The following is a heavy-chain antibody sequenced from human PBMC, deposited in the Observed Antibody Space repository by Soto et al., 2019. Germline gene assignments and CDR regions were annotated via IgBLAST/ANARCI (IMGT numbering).Heavy chain of an antibody. CDR3: ERVCSSGWYCAFDI. V-gene: IGHV3-21*01. CDR1: GFTFSSYS. J-gene: IGHJ3*02. D-gene: IGHD6-19*01. Sequence: EVQLVESGGGLVKPGGSLRLSCAASGFTFSSYSMNWVRQAPGKGLEWVSSISSSSSYIYYADSVKGRFTISRDNATNSLYLQMISLRAEDTAVYYCERVCSSGWYCAFDIRCQGKMVTVSS. CDR2: ISSSSSYI.